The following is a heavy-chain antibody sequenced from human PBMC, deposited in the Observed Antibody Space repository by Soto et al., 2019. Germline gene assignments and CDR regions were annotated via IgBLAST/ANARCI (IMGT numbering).Heavy chain of an antibody. J-gene: IGHJ4*02. Sequence: SGPTLVNPTQTLTLTCTFSGFSLSTSGVGVGWIRQPPGKALEWLALIYWNDDKRYSPSLERRLTITKDTSKNQVVFTVTDMDPVDTTTYFCAHTLTYYPVGSGYYYRYWGQGTLVTVSS. CDR2: IYWNDDK. CDR3: AHTLTYYPVGSGYYYRY. D-gene: IGHD3-22*01. V-gene: IGHV2-5*01. CDR1: GFSLSTSGVG.